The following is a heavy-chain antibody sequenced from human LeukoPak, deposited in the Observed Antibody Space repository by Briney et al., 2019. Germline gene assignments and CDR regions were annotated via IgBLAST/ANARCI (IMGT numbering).Heavy chain of an antibody. Sequence: GRSLRLSCASSGFTFSSYAMHWVRQAPGKGLEWVALISYDGSSKYYADSVKGRFTISRDNAKNSLYLQMNSLRAEDTAVYYCAKDSYSKGDFWGQGTLVTVSS. D-gene: IGHD6-13*01. V-gene: IGHV3-30-3*01. CDR1: GFTFSSYA. CDR3: AKDSYSKGDF. CDR2: ISYDGSSK. J-gene: IGHJ4*02.